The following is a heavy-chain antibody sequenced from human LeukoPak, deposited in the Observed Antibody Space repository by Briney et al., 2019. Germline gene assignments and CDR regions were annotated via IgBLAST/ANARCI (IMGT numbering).Heavy chain of an antibody. CDR2: IIPIFGTA. V-gene: IGHV1-69*13. J-gene: IGHJ3*02. D-gene: IGHD2-2*03. Sequence: SVKVSCKASGGTFSSYAISWVRQAPGQGLEWMGGIIPIFGTANYAQKFQGRVTITADESTSTAYMELSSLRSEDTAVYYCASTTPGYCSSTSCYAAFDIWGQGTMVTVSP. CDR3: ASTTPGYCSSTSCYAAFDI. CDR1: GGTFSSYA.